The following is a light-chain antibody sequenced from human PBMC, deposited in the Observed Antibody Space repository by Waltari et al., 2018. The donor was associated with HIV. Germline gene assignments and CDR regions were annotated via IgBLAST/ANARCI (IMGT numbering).Light chain of an antibody. Sequence: QSALTQPRSVSGSPGQSVTISCTGTSADVGGYNYVSWYQQHPDKAPKLMIYDVTKRPSGVPDLFSGSKSGNPASLTISGLQAEDEAVYFCCSYAGTYTFSVFGTGTRVTV. CDR1: SADVGGYNY. V-gene: IGLV2-11*01. CDR2: DVT. J-gene: IGLJ1*01. CDR3: CSYAGTYTFSV.